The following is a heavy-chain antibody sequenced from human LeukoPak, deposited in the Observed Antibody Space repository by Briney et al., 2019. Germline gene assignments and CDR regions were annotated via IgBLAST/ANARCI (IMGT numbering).Heavy chain of an antibody. CDR2: ISNTGST. CDR1: GPSISNYY. CDR3: ARGVGGSGISPEY. D-gene: IGHD3-10*01. Sequence: SETLSLTCTVSGPSISNYYCSWIRQPPGKGLEWIGYISNTGSTNYNPSLKSRVTISVDTSKNQLSLKLSSVTAADTAVYYCARGVGGSGISPEYWGQGTLVTVSS. J-gene: IGHJ4*02. V-gene: IGHV4-59*01.